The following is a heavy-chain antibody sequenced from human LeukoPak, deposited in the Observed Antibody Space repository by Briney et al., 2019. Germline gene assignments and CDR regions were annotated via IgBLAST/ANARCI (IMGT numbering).Heavy chain of an antibody. CDR1: GGTTKNDNSD. J-gene: IGHJ4*02. CDR2: IYTTGST. V-gene: IGHV4-61*02. CDR3: TIAPRSPSQGFRE. D-gene: IGHD2-15*01. Sequence: SETLSLTSAVSGGTTKNDNSDWHWVRQPAGGRLEWIGRIYTTGSTTYDPSLRRRVSISIDSSRNHFSLKLTSVTAADTAVYFCTIAPRSPSQGFREWGQGILVTVSS.